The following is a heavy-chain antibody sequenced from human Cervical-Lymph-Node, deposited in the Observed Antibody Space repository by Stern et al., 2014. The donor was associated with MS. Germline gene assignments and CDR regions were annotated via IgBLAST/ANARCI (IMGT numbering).Heavy chain of an antibody. J-gene: IGHJ4*02. V-gene: IGHV1-8*01. Sequence: QVQLVQSGAEVRKPGASVKVSCKGSGYTFTNYDIHWVRQATGHGLEWMGWMNSSSGHKDYAQHFRGRVTMARDTTISTAYMELSSLRSEDTALYYCARSDYGDWDSWGQGTLVTVSS. D-gene: IGHD4-17*01. CDR2: MNSSSGHK. CDR1: GYTFTNYD. CDR3: ARSDYGDWDS.